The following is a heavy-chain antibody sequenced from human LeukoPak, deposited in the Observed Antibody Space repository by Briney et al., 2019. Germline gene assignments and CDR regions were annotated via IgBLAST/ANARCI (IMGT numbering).Heavy chain of an antibody. CDR3: ARHESIVVVPAAPRHWFDP. D-gene: IGHD2-2*01. V-gene: IGHV4-34*01. J-gene: IGHJ5*02. CDR2: INHSGST. Sequence: SETLSLTCAVYGVSFSGYYWSWIRQPPGKGLEWIGEINHSGSTNYNPSLKSRVTISVDTSKNQFSLKLSSVTAADTAVYYCARHESIVVVPAAPRHWFDPWGQGTLVTVSS. CDR1: GVSFSGYY.